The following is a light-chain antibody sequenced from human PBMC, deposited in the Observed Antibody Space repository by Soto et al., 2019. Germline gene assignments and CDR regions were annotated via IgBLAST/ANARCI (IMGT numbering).Light chain of an antibody. CDR1: SSSKW. Sequence: EIQMTQSPSTMAASVGDTVTMTCRSSSKWLAWYQKKPGKAPKLLIYDVSNLERGVPPRFSGSGSGTESTLTIRSLQPDDFATYYCQQYNSYSTFGQGTKVDIK. CDR2: DVS. CDR3: QQYNSYST. V-gene: IGKV1-5*01. J-gene: IGKJ1*01.